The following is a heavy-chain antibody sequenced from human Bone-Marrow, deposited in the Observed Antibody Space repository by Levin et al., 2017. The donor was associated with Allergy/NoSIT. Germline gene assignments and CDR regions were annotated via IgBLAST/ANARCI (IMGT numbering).Heavy chain of an antibody. CDR3: AKAPYRLPPDYYYYYMNV. Sequence: GGSLRLSCAASGFTFSSYGMHWVRQAPGKGLEWVAVISYDGSSKYYADSVKGRFTISRDNFKSTLYLQMNSLRAEDTAVYYCAKAPYRLPPDYYYYYMNVWGKGTTVTVSS. V-gene: IGHV3-30*18. CDR2: ISYDGSSK. D-gene: IGHD2-2*01. CDR1: GFTFSSYG. J-gene: IGHJ6*03.